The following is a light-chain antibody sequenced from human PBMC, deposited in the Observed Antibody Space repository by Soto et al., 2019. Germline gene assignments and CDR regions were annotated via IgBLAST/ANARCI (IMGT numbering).Light chain of an antibody. CDR2: AAS. Sequence: DIQMTQSPSSLSASVGDRVTITCRASQAISNYLAWYQQKPGKVPKLLIYAASLLQSGVPSRFSGSGSGTDFTLTISSLQPEDVATYYCQKYNSAPHTFGGGTKVDIK. CDR1: QAISNY. V-gene: IGKV1-27*01. CDR3: QKYNSAPHT. J-gene: IGKJ4*01.